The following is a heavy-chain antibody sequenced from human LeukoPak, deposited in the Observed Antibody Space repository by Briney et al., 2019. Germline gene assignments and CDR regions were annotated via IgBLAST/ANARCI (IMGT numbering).Heavy chain of an antibody. J-gene: IGHJ4*02. CDR1: GGSISSYY. CDR2: IYYSGST. Sequence: SETLSLTCTVSGGSISSYYWSWIRQPPGKGLEWIGYIYYSGSTNYNPSLKSRVTISVDTSKNQFSLKLSSVTAADTAVYYCARDYYGDFYFDYWGQGTLVTVSS. CDR3: ARDYYGDFYFDY. V-gene: IGHV4-59*01. D-gene: IGHD4-17*01.